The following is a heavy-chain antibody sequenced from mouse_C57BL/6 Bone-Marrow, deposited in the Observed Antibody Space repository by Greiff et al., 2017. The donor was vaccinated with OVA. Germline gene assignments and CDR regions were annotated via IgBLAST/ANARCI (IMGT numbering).Heavy chain of an antibody. Sequence: VQLQQSGAELAKPGASVKLSCKASGYTFTSYWMHWVKQRPGQGLEWVGYINPSSGYTKYNQKFKDKATLTADKSSSTAYMQLSSLTYEDSAVYYCARSPSLPYYAMDYWGQGTSVTVSS. J-gene: IGHJ4*01. D-gene: IGHD6-2*01. CDR2: INPSSGYT. CDR1: GYTFTSYW. CDR3: ARSPSLPYYAMDY. V-gene: IGHV1-7*01.